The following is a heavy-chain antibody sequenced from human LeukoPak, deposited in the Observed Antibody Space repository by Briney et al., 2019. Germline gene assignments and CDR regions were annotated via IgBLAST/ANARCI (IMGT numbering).Heavy chain of an antibody. CDR2: ISSSSSYT. V-gene: IGHV3-11*05. D-gene: IGHD3-9*01. Sequence: GGSQTLLCAASGFTFSDYYVSWIRQAPGKGLEWVSYISSSSSYTNYADSVKGRFTISRNNAKNSLYLQMNSLRAEDTAVYYCVRDHRYYDILTGPDYAFDYWGHRNPFSVSS. CDR3: VRDHRYYDILTGPDYAFDY. J-gene: IGHJ4*01. CDR1: GFTFSDYY.